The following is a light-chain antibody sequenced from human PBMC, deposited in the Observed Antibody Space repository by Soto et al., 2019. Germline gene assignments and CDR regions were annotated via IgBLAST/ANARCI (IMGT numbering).Light chain of an antibody. J-gene: IGKJ1*01. Sequence: DIQMTQSPSSLSASVGDRVTITCRASQDIRIDLGWFQQKPGKAPKRLIYAASSLQSGVPSRFSGSGSGTEFPPPIRRPQPENFATYYCLQHNNYPPTFGQGTKVEI. CDR3: LQHNNYPPT. V-gene: IGKV1-17*01. CDR2: AAS. CDR1: QDIRID.